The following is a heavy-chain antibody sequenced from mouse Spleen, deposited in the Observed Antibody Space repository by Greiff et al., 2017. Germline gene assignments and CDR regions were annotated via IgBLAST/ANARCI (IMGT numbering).Heavy chain of an antibody. CDR3: GTGNYFDY. D-gene: IGHD4-1*01. J-gene: IGHJ2*01. V-gene: IGHV3-6*01. Sequence: EVKLVESGPGLVKPSQSLYLTCSVTGYSITSGYYWNWIRQLPGHKLEWMGYISYDGSNNYNPSLKNRISITRDTSKNQFFLKLNSVTTEDTATYYCGTGNYFDYWGQGTTLTVSS. CDR1: GYSITSGYY. CDR2: ISYDGSN.